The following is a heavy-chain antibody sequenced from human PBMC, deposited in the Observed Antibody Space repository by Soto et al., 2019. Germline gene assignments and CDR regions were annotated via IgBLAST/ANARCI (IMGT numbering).Heavy chain of an antibody. CDR2: ISSSRTI. Sequence: EVQLVESGGGLVQHGGSLRLSCAASGFTFSSYSMNWVRQAPGKGLEWVSYISSSRTIYYADSVKGQFTISSDNANNSLDLQMNSLRDEDTAVYYWARDPGYSYGPHDYWGQGTLVTVSS. CDR3: ARDPGYSYGPHDY. J-gene: IGHJ4*02. CDR1: GFTFSSYS. V-gene: IGHV3-48*02. D-gene: IGHD5-18*01.